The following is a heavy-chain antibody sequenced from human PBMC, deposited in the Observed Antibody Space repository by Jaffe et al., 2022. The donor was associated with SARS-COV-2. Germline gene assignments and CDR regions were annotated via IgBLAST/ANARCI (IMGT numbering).Heavy chain of an antibody. V-gene: IGHV3-21*01. CDR2: ISSSSSYI. Sequence: DVQLVESGGGLVKPGGSLRLSCAASGFTFSDYTMNWVRQAPGKGLEWVSSISSSSSYIYYADSLKGRFTISRDNAKNSLYLQMNSLRAEDTAVYYCARVGRVTTVTSEDFWGQGTLVTVSS. D-gene: IGHD4-17*01. CDR3: ARVGRVTTVTSEDF. J-gene: IGHJ4*02. CDR1: GFTFSDYT.